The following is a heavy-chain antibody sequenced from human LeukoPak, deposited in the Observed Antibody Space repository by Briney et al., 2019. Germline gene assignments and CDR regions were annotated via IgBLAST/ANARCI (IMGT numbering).Heavy chain of an antibody. CDR2: IYTDGNT. J-gene: IGHJ4*02. Sequence: GGSLRLSCAASGFTVSSNYMSWARQPPGKGRQWVSVIYTDGNTYYADSVKGRFTISRNISKNTLYLQMNSLRAEDTAVYYCARAPSLFTSDWSPFGYWGQGTLVTVSS. V-gene: IGHV3-66*01. CDR1: GFTVSSNY. D-gene: IGHD3-9*01. CDR3: ARAPSLFTSDWSPFGY.